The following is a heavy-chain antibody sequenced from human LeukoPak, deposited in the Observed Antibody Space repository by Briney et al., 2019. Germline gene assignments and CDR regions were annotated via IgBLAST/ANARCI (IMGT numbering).Heavy chain of an antibody. Sequence: KPSETLSLTCTVSGGSISSSSYYWGWIRQPPGKGLEWIGQIYYSGSTNYNPSLKSRVTISVDTSKNQFSLKLSSVTAADTAVYYCAREGMIATGREPAEIWGQGTMVTVSS. J-gene: IGHJ3*02. D-gene: IGHD3-22*01. CDR3: AREGMIATGREPAEI. V-gene: IGHV4-61*01. CDR1: GGSISSSSYY. CDR2: IYYSGST.